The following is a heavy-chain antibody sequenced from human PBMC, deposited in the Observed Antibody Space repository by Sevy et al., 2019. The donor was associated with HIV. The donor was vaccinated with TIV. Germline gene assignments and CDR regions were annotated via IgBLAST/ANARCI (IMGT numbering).Heavy chain of an antibody. V-gene: IGHV3-30*04. CDR1: GFTFSSYA. Sequence: GGSLRLSCAASGFTFSSYAMHWVRQAPGKGLEWVAVISYDGSNKYDADSVKGRFTISRDNSKNTLYLQMNSLRAEDTAVYYCARGHYDYVWGSYRSYYYGMDVWGLGTTVTVSS. CDR2: ISYDGSNK. CDR3: ARGHYDYVWGSYRSYYYGMDV. J-gene: IGHJ6*02. D-gene: IGHD3-16*02.